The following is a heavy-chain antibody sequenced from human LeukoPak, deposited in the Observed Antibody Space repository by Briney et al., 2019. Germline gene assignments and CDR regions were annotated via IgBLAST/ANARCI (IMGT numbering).Heavy chain of an antibody. V-gene: IGHV3-21*01. CDR1: GFTFSSYS. CDR2: ISSSSSYI. D-gene: IGHD6-13*01. J-gene: IGHJ4*02. CDR3: AREVAAAAYYFDY. Sequence: GGSLRLSCAASGFTFSSYSMNWVRQAPGKGLEWVSSISSSSSYIYYADSVKGRFTISRGNAKNSLYLQMNSLRAEDTAVYYCAREVAAAAYYFDYWGQGTLVTVSS.